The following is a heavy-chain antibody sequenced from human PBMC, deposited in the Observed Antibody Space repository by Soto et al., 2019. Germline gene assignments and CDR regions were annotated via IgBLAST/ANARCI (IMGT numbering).Heavy chain of an antibody. D-gene: IGHD2-2*01. J-gene: IGHJ4*02. CDR3: ATARHCSSDACPAAE. CDR2: IGPNPANT. CDR1: GFTFSTSG. Sequence: GGSLRLSCAASGFTFSTSGMLWVRQPPGEGLEWVSAIGPNPANTKYTDSVKGRFTISRDNSKNTVFLQMSTLRAEDAALYYCATARHCSSDACPAAEWGQGTLVTVSS. V-gene: IGHV3-23*01.